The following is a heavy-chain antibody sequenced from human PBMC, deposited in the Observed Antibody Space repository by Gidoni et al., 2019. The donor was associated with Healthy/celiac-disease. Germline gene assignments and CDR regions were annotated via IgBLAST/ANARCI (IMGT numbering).Heavy chain of an antibody. D-gene: IGHD3-9*01. J-gene: IGHJ5*02. V-gene: IGHV1-69*01. Sequence: QVQLVQSGAEVKKPGSSVKVSCKASGGTFSSYAISWVRQAPGQGLEWMGGIIPIFGTANYAQKFQGRVTITADESTSTAYMELSSLRSEDTAVYYCARRVYDILTGYYSNWFDPWGQGTLVTVSS. CDR2: IIPIFGTA. CDR1: GGTFSSYA. CDR3: ARRVYDILTGYYSNWFDP.